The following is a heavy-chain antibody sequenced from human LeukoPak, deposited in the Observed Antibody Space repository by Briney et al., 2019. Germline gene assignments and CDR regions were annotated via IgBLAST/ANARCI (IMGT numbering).Heavy chain of an antibody. D-gene: IGHD3-22*01. J-gene: IGHJ4*02. CDR2: ISSSSSYI. CDR3: ARDGSYDSSLT. Sequence: SGGSLRLSCAASGFTFSSYSMNWVRQAPGKGLEWVSSISSSSSYIYYADSVEGRFTISRDNAKDSLYLQMNSLRAEDTAVYYCARDGSYDSSLTWGQGTLVTVSS. V-gene: IGHV3-21*01. CDR1: GFTFSSYS.